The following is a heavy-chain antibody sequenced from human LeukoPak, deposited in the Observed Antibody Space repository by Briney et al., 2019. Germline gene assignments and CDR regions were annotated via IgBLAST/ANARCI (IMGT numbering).Heavy chain of an antibody. D-gene: IGHD6-19*01. CDR3: TTEKTDSNGWYYRSFDY. Sequence: PGGSLRLSCAASGLTFSNAWMSWVRQAPGKGLEWVGRIQSKTDGGTADYAAPVKGRFTISRDDSKNTLYLQMNSLKTEDTAVYFCTTEKTDSNGWYYRSFDYWGQGTLVTVSS. CDR2: IQSKTDGGTA. V-gene: IGHV3-15*01. J-gene: IGHJ4*02. CDR1: GLTFSNAW.